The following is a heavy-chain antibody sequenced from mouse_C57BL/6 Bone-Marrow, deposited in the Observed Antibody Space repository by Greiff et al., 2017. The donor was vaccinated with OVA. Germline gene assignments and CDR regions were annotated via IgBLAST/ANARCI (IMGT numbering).Heavy chain of an antibody. J-gene: IGHJ1*03. V-gene: IGHV1-54*01. CDR2: INPGSGGT. CDR3: ARRWLLRYFDV. Sequence: VKLMESGAELVRPGTSVKVSCKASGYAFTNYLIEWVKQRPGQGLEWIGVINPGSGGTNYNEKFKGKATLTADKSSSTAYMQLSSLTSEDSAVYFCARRWLLRYFDVWGTGTTVTVSS. CDR1: GYAFTNYL. D-gene: IGHD2-3*01.